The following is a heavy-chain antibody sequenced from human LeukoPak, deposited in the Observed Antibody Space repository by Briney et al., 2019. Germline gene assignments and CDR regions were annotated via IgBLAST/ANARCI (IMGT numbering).Heavy chain of an antibody. Sequence: PGGSLRLSCAASGFTFSSYAMSWVRQAPGKGLEWVSAVSGSGDSTYNADSVKGRFTISRDNSKNTLYLQMNSLRAEDTAVYYCAKGTRYCRGGSCYSFHYYGMDVWGQGTTVTVSS. J-gene: IGHJ6*02. D-gene: IGHD2-15*01. V-gene: IGHV3-23*01. CDR3: AKGTRYCRGGSCYSFHYYGMDV. CDR2: VSGSGDST. CDR1: GFTFSSYA.